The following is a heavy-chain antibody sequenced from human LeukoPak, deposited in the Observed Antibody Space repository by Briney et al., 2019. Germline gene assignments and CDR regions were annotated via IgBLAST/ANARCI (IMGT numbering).Heavy chain of an antibody. CDR3: ARHRKSIAVVPDTMGRSYYYYMDV. CDR2: IYPADSDT. D-gene: IGHD2-2*01. Sequence: GESLKISCKGSGYDFTTYWIGWVRQMPGKGLEWMGVIYPADSDTTYSPSFQGQVTISTDKSISTAYLQWSSLKATDTAIYYCARHRKSIAVVPDTMGRSYYYYMDVWGKGTTVTVSS. J-gene: IGHJ6*03. V-gene: IGHV5-51*01. CDR1: GYDFTTYW.